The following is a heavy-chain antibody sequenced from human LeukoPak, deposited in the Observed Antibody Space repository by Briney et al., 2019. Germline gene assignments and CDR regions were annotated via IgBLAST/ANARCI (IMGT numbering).Heavy chain of an antibody. CDR1: GFTFSSYD. Sequence: GGSLRLSCAASGFTFSSYDMHWVRQAPGKGLEWVSGISWNSGNKNCADSVKGRFTISRDNAKNSLYLQMNSLRDEDTALYYCAKDISSTKYYYYGMDVWGQGTTVTVSS. CDR3: AKDISSTKYYYYGMDV. V-gene: IGHV3-9*01. J-gene: IGHJ6*02. D-gene: IGHD2-2*01. CDR2: ISWNSGNK.